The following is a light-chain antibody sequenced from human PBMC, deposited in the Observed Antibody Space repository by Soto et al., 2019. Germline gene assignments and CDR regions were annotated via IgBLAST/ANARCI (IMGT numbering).Light chain of an antibody. CDR3: SSYKTSNTLGV. Sequence: QSALTQPASVSGSPGQSITISCTGTSSDVGGYNYVSWYQQHPGKAPKLMIYDVSNRPSGVSNRFSGSKSGNTASLTISGLQAEEEADYYCSSYKTSNTLGVFGGGTKLTVL. CDR1: SSDVGGYNY. V-gene: IGLV2-14*01. J-gene: IGLJ2*01. CDR2: DVS.